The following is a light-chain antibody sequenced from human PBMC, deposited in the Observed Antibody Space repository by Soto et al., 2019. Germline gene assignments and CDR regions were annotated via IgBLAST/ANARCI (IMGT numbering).Light chain of an antibody. CDR3: LQHSTYPLT. J-gene: IGKJ1*01. CDR1: QGIRND. V-gene: IGKV1-17*01. CDR2: AAS. Sequence: DIQMTQFPSSLSASVGDRVTITCRARQGIRNDLGCYQQKPGKAPKRLIYAASSLQSGVPSRFSGSGSGTAFTLAISSLQPEDSATFYCLQHSTYPLTFGQGTKVEIK.